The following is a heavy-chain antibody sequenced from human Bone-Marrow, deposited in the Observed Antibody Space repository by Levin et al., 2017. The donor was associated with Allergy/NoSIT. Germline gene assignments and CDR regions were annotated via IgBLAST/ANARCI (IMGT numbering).Heavy chain of an antibody. D-gene: IGHD1-1*01. CDR3: AKDLKFGWNDVWCVFDM. CDR2: ISASGGVT. J-gene: IGHJ3*02. V-gene: IGHV3-23*01. Sequence: GESLKISCAASGFTFSNYAMNWVRQAPGRGLEWVSGISASGGVTYYADSVKGRSTLSRDSSKNTVYLEMSSLRVEDTAVYYCAKDLKFGWNDVWCVFDMWGPGTVVTVSS. CDR1: GFTFSNYA.